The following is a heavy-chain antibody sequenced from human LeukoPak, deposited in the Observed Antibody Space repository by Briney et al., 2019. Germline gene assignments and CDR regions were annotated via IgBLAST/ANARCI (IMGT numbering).Heavy chain of an antibody. J-gene: IGHJ4*02. V-gene: IGHV4-59*08. CDR1: GGSISSYY. D-gene: IGHD2-2*01. Sequence: SETLSLTCTVSGGSISSYYWSWIRQRPGKGLEWIGYIYYSGSTNYNPSLKSRVTISVDTSRNQFSLKLSSVTAADTAVYYCARGTSACSSTSCYSGVDYWGQGTLVTCSS. CDR2: IYYSGST. CDR3: ARGTSACSSTSCYSGVDY.